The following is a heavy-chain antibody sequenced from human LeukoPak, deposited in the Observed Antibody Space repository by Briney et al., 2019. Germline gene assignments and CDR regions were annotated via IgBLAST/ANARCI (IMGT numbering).Heavy chain of an antibody. CDR1: GYTFVEYG. J-gene: IGHJ3*02. D-gene: IGHD1-7*01. CDR3: AKSRTTWSEGDAFDT. V-gene: IGHV1-18*04. CDR2: VSPYNNNP. Sequence: GASVKVSCKASGYTFVEYGITWLRQAPGQGLEWMGRVSPYNNNPTYAQRFQGTVVMTADSSTTTVFLELRSLRSDDTAVYYCAKSRTTWSEGDAFDTWGQGTMVTVSS.